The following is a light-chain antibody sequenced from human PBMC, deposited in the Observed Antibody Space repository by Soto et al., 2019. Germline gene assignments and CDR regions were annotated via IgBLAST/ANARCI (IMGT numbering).Light chain of an antibody. CDR3: QQYNNSPPIT. CDR2: AAS. Sequence: EIVMTQSPATLSVSPGERATLSCRASQSVSGNLAWYQQKPGQAPRLLIYAASTRATGIPARFSGSGSGTEFTLTISSLQSEDFAVSYCQQYNNSPPITFGPGTKVYIK. V-gene: IGKV3-15*01. J-gene: IGKJ3*01. CDR1: QSVSGN.